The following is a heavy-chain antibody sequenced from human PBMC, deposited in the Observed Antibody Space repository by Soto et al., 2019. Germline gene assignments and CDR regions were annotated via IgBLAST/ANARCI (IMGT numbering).Heavy chain of an antibody. D-gene: IGHD6-19*01. J-gene: IGHJ4*01. Sequence: LRLSCAASGFTFSNYWMSWVRQAPGKGLEWVANIKQDGSEKYYVDSVKGRFTLSRDNAQNSLQLQMNSLRAEDTAIYFCARADYGNGWIFDYWGQGTLVAASS. CDR3: ARADYGNGWIFDY. CDR1: GFTFSNYW. V-gene: IGHV3-7*01. CDR2: IKQDGSEK.